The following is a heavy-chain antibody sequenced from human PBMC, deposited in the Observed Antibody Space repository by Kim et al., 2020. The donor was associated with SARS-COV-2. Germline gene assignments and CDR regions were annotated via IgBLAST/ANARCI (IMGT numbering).Heavy chain of an antibody. CDR2: ISSSSSYI. J-gene: IGHJ6*02. D-gene: IGHD5-18*01. CDR1: GFTFSSYS. V-gene: IGHV3-21*01. CDR3: ARALTAMVTRYYYYGMDV. Sequence: GGSLRLSCAASGFTFSSYSMNWVRQAPGKGLEWVSSISSSSSYIYYADSVKGRFTISRDNAKNSLYLQMNSLRAEDTAVYYCARALTAMVTRYYYYGMDVWGQGTTVTVSS.